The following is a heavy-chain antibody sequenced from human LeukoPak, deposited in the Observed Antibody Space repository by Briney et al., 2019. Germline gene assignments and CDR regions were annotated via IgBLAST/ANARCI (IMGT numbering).Heavy chain of an antibody. J-gene: IGHJ4*02. D-gene: IGHD2-15*01. CDR3: AKSPYCSGGSCYLARYYFDY. Sequence: GGSLRLSCAASGFTFSSYSMNWVRQAPGKGLEWVSSISSSSSYIYYADSVKGRFTISRDNAKNSLYLQMNSLRAEDTAVYYCAKSPYCSGGSCYLARYYFDYWGQGTLVTVSS. CDR2: ISSSSSYI. CDR1: GFTFSSYS. V-gene: IGHV3-21*04.